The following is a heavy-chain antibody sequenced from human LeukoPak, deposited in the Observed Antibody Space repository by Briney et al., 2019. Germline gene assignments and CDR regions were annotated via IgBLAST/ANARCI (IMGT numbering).Heavy chain of an antibody. CDR3: ARGNLRASIFRY. CDR1: GGSFSGYY. CDR2: INHSGST. Sequence: SETLSLTCAVYGGSFSGYYWGWIRQPPGKGLEWIGEINHSGSTNYNPSLKSRVTISVDTSKNQFSLKLSSVTAADTAVYYCARGNLRASIFRYWGQGTLVTVSS. J-gene: IGHJ4*02. D-gene: IGHD3-10*01. V-gene: IGHV4-34*01.